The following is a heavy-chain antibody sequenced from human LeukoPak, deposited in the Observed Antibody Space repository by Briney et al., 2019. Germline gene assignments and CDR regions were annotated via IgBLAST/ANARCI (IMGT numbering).Heavy chain of an antibody. CDR2: IHPNSGGT. Sequence: ASVKVSCKASGYTFTDYYMEGVRQAPGQGLEWMGWIHPNSGGTNYAQKFQGRVTMTRDTSISTAYMELSRLRSDDTAVYYCARVRSYCTNGVCYWDLDYWGRGTLVTVSS. D-gene: IGHD2-8*01. CDR3: ARVRSYCTNGVCYWDLDY. J-gene: IGHJ4*02. CDR1: GYTFTDYY. V-gene: IGHV1-2*02.